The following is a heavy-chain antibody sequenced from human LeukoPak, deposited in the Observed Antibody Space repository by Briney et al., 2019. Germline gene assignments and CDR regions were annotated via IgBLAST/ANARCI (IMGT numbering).Heavy chain of an antibody. V-gene: IGHV4-59*01. CDR1: GGSISSYY. J-gene: IGHJ3*02. CDR2: IYYSGST. CDR3: ARDEPFRAFDI. Sequence: SETLSLTCTVSGGSISSYYWSWIRQPPGKGLEWIGYIYYSGSTNYNPSLKSRVTISVDTSKNQFSLKLSSVTAADTAVYYCARDEPFRAFDIWGRGTMVTVSS.